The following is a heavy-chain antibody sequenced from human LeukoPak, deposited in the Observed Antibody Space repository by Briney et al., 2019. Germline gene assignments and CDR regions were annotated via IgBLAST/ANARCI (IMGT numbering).Heavy chain of an antibody. CDR2: IWYDGSNK. J-gene: IGHJ6*02. CDR1: GFSFSSYG. CDR3: ARDLVISMVRGGYGMDV. V-gene: IGHV3-33*01. D-gene: IGHD3-10*01. Sequence: PGGSLRLSCAASGFSFSSYGMHWVRQAPGKGLEWVAVIWYDGSNKYYADSVKGRFTISRDNPKNTLSLQMSSLRVEDTAVYYCARDLVISMVRGGYGMDVWGQGTTVTVSS.